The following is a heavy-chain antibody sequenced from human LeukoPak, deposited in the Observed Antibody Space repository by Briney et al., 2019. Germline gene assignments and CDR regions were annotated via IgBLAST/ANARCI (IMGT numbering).Heavy chain of an antibody. J-gene: IGHJ4*02. CDR3: VVGFYYSNYFDY. CDR1: GGSFSGYY. V-gene: IGHV4-34*01. D-gene: IGHD4-11*01. CDR2: INHSGST. Sequence: SETLSLTCAVYGGSFSGYYWSWIRQPPGKGLEWIGEINHSGSTNYNPSLKSRVTISVDTSKNQFSLKLSSVTAADTAVYYCVVGFYYSNYFDYWGQGTLVTVSS.